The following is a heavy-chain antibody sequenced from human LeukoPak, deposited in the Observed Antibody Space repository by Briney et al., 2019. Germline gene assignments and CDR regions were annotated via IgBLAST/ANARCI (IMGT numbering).Heavy chain of an antibody. CDR1: GFTFHDYA. J-gene: IGHJ4*02. CDR3: AKDKEVLVSSTTYDY. Sequence: PGGSLRLSCAASGFTFHDYAMHWVRQAPGKGLEWVSGISWNSGSIGYADSVKGRFTISRDNAKNSLYLQMNSLRAEDTALYYCAKDKEVLVSSTTYDYWGQGTLVTVSS. V-gene: IGHV3-9*01. CDR2: ISWNSGSI. D-gene: IGHD5/OR15-5a*01.